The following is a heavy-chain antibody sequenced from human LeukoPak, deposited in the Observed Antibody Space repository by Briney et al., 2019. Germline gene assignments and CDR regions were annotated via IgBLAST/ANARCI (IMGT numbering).Heavy chain of an antibody. D-gene: IGHD2-2*01. CDR3: ARDQSIVVVPAARSIDY. CDR1: GFTFSSYS. CDR2: ISSSSSYI. V-gene: IGHV3-21*01. Sequence: PGGFLRLSCAASGFTFSSYSMNWVRQAPGKGLEWVSSISSSSSYIYYADSVKGRFTISRDNAKNSLYLQMNSLRAEDTAVYYCARDQSIVVVPAARSIDYWGQGTLVTVSS. J-gene: IGHJ4*02.